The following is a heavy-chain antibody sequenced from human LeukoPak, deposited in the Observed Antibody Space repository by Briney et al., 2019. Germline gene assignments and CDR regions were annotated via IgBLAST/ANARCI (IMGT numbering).Heavy chain of an antibody. CDR3: ANDYGGNSDAFDI. Sequence: GGSLRLSCAASGFTFSSYAMSWVRQAPGKGLDWVSTLSGSGNSTYYADSVKGRFTISRDNSKNTLYLQMNSLRAEDTAVYYCANDYGGNSDAFDIWGQGTMVTVSS. V-gene: IGHV3-23*01. J-gene: IGHJ3*02. CDR2: LSGSGNST. CDR1: GFTFSSYA. D-gene: IGHD4-23*01.